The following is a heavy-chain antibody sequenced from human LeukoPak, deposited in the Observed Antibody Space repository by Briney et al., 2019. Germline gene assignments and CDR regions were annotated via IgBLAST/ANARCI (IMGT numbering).Heavy chain of an antibody. CDR1: GGSFSGYY. J-gene: IGHJ6*03. Sequence: SETLSLTCAVYGGSFSGYYWSWIRQPPGKGLEWIGEINHSGGTNYNPSLKSRVTISVDASKNQFSLKLSSVTAADTAVYYCAQAVVAATRYYYYYYMDVWGKGTTVTVSS. CDR2: INHSGGT. V-gene: IGHV4-34*01. CDR3: AQAVVAATRYYYYYYMDV. D-gene: IGHD2-15*01.